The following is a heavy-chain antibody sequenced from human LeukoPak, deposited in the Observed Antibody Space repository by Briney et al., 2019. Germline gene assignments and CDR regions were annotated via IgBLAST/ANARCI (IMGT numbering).Heavy chain of an antibody. J-gene: IGHJ5*02. CDR2: ISGSGGST. CDR1: GFTFSSYA. D-gene: IGHD6-25*01. Sequence: GGSLRLSCAASGFTFSSYAMSWVRQAPGKGLEWVSAISGSGGSTYYADSVKGRFTISRDNSKNTLYLQMNSLRAEDTAVYYCAKDLMYSSDSEGNWFDPWGQGTLVTVSS. CDR3: AKDLMYSSDSEGNWFDP. V-gene: IGHV3-23*01.